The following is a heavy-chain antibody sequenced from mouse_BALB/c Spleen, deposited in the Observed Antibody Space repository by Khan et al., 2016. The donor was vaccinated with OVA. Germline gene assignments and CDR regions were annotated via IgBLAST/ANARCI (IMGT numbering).Heavy chain of an antibody. D-gene: IGHD1-1*01. CDR1: DFSLTNYG. J-gene: IGHJ3*01. Sequence: QVQLKQSGPGLVQPSQSLSITCTVSDFSLTNYGVHWVRQSPGQGLEWLGEIWSGGSTDYNVAFISRLSITKDKSKSQVFFKRNSLQVDDAAIYYCARMDYGSSYGLAYWGQGTLVTVAA. CDR3: ARMDYGSSYGLAY. CDR2: IWSGGST. V-gene: IGHV2-4*02.